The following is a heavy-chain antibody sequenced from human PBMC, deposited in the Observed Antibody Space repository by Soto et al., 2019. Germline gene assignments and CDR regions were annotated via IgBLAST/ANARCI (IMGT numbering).Heavy chain of an antibody. CDR1: GASITTYY. CDR2: ISYSGST. Sequence: SETLSLTCSVSGASITTYYWSWIRQPPGKGLEWIGSISYSGSTKYNPSLESRVMISLDTSKNQFSLRLTSVTAADTALYYCARDWDSSGLFDPWGQGALVTVSS. J-gene: IGHJ5*02. V-gene: IGHV4-59*01. CDR3: ARDWDSSGLFDP. D-gene: IGHD3-10*01.